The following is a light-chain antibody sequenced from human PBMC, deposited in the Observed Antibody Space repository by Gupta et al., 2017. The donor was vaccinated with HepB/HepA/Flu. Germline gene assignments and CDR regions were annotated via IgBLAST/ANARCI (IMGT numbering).Light chain of an antibody. CDR1: SSNIGAGYD. CDR2: GNT. J-gene: IGLJ2*01. V-gene: IGLV1-40*01. Sequence: QSVLTQPPSVSGAPGQRVTISCTGSSSNIGAGYDVHWYQRFPGRAPKVLIYGNTNRPSGVPDRFSGSKSGTAASLAISGLQAEDEADYYCQSYDSSLRVVFGGGTKVTGL. CDR3: QSYDSSLRVV.